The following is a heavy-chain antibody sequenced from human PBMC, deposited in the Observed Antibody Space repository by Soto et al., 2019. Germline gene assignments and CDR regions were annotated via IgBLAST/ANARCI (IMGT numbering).Heavy chain of an antibody. V-gene: IGHV3-23*01. Sequence: EVQLLESGGGLVQPGGSLRLSCAASGFTFSSYAMSWVRQAPGKGLEWVSAISGSGGSTYYADSVKGWFTISRDNSKNTPYLQMNSLRAEDTAVYYCAKGSYSGWYGAWFDPWGQGTLVTVSS. CDR1: GFTFSSYA. J-gene: IGHJ5*02. D-gene: IGHD6-19*01. CDR3: AKGSYSGWYGAWFDP. CDR2: ISGSGGST.